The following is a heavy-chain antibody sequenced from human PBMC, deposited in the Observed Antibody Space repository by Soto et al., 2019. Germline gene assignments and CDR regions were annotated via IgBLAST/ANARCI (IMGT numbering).Heavy chain of an antibody. D-gene: IGHD3-10*01. CDR2: IYHSGST. J-gene: IGHJ6*02. CDR1: GGSISSGGYS. Sequence: SETLSLTCAVSGGSISSGGYSWSWIRQPPGKGLEWVGYIYHSGSTYYNPSLKSRVTISVDRSKNQFSLKLSSVTAADTAVYYCARSGGITMVRGVMGYYYYGMDVWGQGTTVTVSS. CDR3: ARSGGITMVRGVMGYYYYGMDV. V-gene: IGHV4-30-2*01.